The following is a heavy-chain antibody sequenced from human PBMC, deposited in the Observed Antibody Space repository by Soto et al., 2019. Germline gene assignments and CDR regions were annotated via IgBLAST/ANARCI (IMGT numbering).Heavy chain of an antibody. CDR2: ISWNDER. J-gene: IGHJ3*02. Sequence: QITLKESGPTLVNPTQTLTLTCTVSGFSLSTHEVGVGWLRQPPGKALEWLAFISWNDERRYSPSLKSRLTITQDTSKNQVVLTMTNVDPADTGTYFCAHRPPKYSTAWLAFNIWGQGTMVAVSS. D-gene: IGHD5-18*01. CDR1: GFSLSTHEVG. CDR3: AHRPPKYSTAWLAFNI. V-gene: IGHV2-5*01.